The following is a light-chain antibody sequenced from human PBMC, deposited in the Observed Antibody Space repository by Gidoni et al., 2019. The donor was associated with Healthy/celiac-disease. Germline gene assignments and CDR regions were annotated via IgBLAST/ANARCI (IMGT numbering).Light chain of an antibody. V-gene: IGKV1D-8*01. J-gene: IGKJ1*01. Sequence: VIWLSQSPSLLAASTGDRVTISCRMSQRISSYLAWYQQQPGKAPELLIYAASTLQSGVPSRFSGSGSGTEFMITISCLKSEELANYYGEQYYSLPRTFGQGTKVEIK. CDR3: EQYYSLPRT. CDR2: AAS. CDR1: QRISSY.